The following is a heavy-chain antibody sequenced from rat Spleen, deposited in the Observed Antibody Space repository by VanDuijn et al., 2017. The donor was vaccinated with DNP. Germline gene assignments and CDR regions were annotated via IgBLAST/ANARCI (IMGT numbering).Heavy chain of an antibody. CDR3: AGRPPPTRGPFDY. D-gene: IGHD1-4*01. V-gene: IGHV4-2*01. CDR2: LTKDSSTT. CDR1: GFNFNDYW. Sequence: EVKLVESGGGLVQPGRSLKLSCAASGFNFNDYWMGWVRQAPGKGLEWIGQLTKDSSTTNYVPSLKEKITISRDNVQNTLYLQMSKLGSEDTATYYCAGRPPPTRGPFDYWGQGVMVTVSS. J-gene: IGHJ2*01.